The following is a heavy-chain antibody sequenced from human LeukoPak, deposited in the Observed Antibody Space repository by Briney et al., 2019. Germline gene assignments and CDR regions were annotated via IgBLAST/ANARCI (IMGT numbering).Heavy chain of an antibody. V-gene: IGHV4-34*01. CDR1: GGSFSVYY. CDR3: ARGRRGYSYGYTYYYFDY. CDR2: INHSGST. D-gene: IGHD5-18*01. Sequence: PETLSLTCAVYGGSFSVYYWSWIRQPPGKGLEWIGEINHSGSTNYNPSLKSRVTISVDTSKNQFSLKLSSVTAADTAVYYCARGRRGYSYGYTYYYFDYWGQGTLVTVSS. J-gene: IGHJ4*02.